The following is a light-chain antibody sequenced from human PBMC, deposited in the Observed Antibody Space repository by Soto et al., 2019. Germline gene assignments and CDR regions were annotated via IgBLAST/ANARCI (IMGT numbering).Light chain of an antibody. Sequence: DIQMTHSPSLLSQSVGERVSITRRASHNINRWLAWYQQKRGKAPKVLIWDAYTLQRGVRSRFSGSGSGTEFTLTISSLQPDDFATYYCQQYNSSPITFGQGTRLDIK. CDR2: DAY. CDR1: HNINRW. J-gene: IGKJ5*01. CDR3: QQYNSSPIT. V-gene: IGKV1-5*01.